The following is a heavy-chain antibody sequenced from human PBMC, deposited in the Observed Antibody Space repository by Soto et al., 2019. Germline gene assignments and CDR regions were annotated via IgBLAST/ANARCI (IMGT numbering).Heavy chain of an antibody. J-gene: IGHJ6*02. CDR1: GGSISSYY. V-gene: IGHV4-59*01. D-gene: IGHD3-10*01. CDR2: IYYSGST. CDR3: ARVGYYYGSGSPLYYYYGMDV. Sequence: SETLSLTCTVSGGSISSYYWSWIRQPPGKGLEWIGYIYYSGSTNYNPSLKSRVTISVDTSKNQFSLKLSSVTAADTAVYYCARVGYYYGSGSPLYYYYGMDVWGQGTTVTVSS.